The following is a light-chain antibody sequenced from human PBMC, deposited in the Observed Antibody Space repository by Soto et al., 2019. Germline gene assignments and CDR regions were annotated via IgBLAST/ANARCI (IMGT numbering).Light chain of an antibody. Sequence: DIVMTQSPDSLALSLGERATINCKSSQSVLFSTNNKNYLAWYQQRPGQAPKLLISWASTRESEVPDRFSGSGSGTEFTLTISSLQAEDVAVYYCQQYYSVPPTFGGGTKVEIK. J-gene: IGKJ4*01. CDR3: QQYYSVPPT. V-gene: IGKV4-1*01. CDR2: WAS. CDR1: QSVLFSTNNKNY.